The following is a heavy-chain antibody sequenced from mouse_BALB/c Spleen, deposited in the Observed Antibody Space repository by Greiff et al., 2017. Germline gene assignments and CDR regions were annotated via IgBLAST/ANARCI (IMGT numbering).Heavy chain of an antibody. Sequence: EVQGVESGPELVKPGASVKMSCKASGYTFTSYVMHWVKQKPGQGLEWIGYINPYNDGTKYNEKFKGKATLTSDKSSSTAYMELSSLTSEDSAVYYCARYDYEGNAMDYWGQGTSVTVSS. CDR3: ARYDYEGNAMDY. V-gene: IGHV1-14*01. CDR1: GYTFTSYV. J-gene: IGHJ4*01. D-gene: IGHD2-4*01. CDR2: INPYNDGT.